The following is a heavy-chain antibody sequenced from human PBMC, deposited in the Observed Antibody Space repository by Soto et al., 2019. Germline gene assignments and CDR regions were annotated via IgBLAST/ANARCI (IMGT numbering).Heavy chain of an antibody. D-gene: IGHD6-6*01. CDR3: AYSLVSQRLTGWTYVFDI. V-gene: IGHV3-9*01. CDR1: GFTFDDYA. CDR2: IRWNSDTV. J-gene: IGHJ3*02. Sequence: EVQLVESGGGLVLPGTSLRLSCAASGFTFDDYAMHWVRQAPGKGLEWVSGIRWNSDTVVYEESVKGRFTISRDNAKNSLYLQMNSLRTEDTALLYCAYSLVSQRLTGWTYVFDIWGRGTMVTVSS.